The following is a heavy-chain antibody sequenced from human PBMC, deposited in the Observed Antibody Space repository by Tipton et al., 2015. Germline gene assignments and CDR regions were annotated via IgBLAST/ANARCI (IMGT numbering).Heavy chain of an antibody. V-gene: IGHV4/OR15-8*01. Sequence: LRLSCAVSAYSISSDYYWGWVRQSPGKGLEWIGEINDIGGPKYNPSVESRVTISVDKSQNQFSLKLTSVTAADTAVYYCARDRAWGFDYWGQGTLVTVSS. CDR3: ARDRAWGFDY. D-gene: IGHD7-27*01. CDR2: INDIGGP. J-gene: IGHJ4*02. CDR1: AYSISSDYY.